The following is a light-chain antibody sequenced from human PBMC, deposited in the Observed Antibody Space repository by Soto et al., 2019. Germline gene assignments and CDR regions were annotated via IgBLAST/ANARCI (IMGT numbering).Light chain of an antibody. V-gene: IGLV1-40*01. CDR3: QSYDITYVV. CDR2: SDT. Sequence: QSVLTQPPSVSGAPGQRVTISCTGSSSNIGAGYDVHWYQQLPGTAPKLLIYSDTNRPSGVPDRFSGSKSGTSASLAITGLQAEDEADYYCQSYDITYVVFGGGTKLTV. J-gene: IGLJ2*01. CDR1: SSNIGAGYD.